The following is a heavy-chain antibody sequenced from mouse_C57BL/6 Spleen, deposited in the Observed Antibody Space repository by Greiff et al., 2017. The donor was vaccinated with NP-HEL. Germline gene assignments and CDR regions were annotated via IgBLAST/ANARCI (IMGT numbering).Heavy chain of an antibody. CDR2: IYPSDSET. V-gene: IGHV1-61*01. CDR1: GYTFTSYW. J-gene: IGHJ4*01. D-gene: IGHD2-4*01. CDR3: ARSDYDEDYAMDY. Sequence: QVQLQQPGAELVRPGSSVKLSCKASGYTFTSYWMDWVKQRPGQGLEWIGNIYPSDSETHYNQKFKDKATLTVDKSSSTAYMQLSSLTSEDSAVYCCARSDYDEDYAMDYWGQGTSVTVSS.